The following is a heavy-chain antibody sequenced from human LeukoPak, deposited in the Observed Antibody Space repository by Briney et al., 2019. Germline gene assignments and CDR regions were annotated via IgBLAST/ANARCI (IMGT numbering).Heavy chain of an antibody. D-gene: IGHD3-22*01. V-gene: IGHV4-34*01. J-gene: IGHJ4*02. CDR2: INHSGST. CDR1: GGSFSGYY. CDR3: ARGIEFGSGYYYDY. Sequence: SETLSLTCTVSGGSFSGYYWSWIRQPPGKGLEWIGEINHSGSTNYNPSLKSRVTISVNTSKNQFSLKLSSVTAADTAVYYCARGIEFGSGYYYDYWGQGTLVTVSS.